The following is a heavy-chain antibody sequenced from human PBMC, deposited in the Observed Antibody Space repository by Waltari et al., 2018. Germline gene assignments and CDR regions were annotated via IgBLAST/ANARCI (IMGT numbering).Heavy chain of an antibody. CDR2: IYLTGTT. D-gene: IGHD6-19*01. J-gene: IGHJ4*02. V-gene: IGHV4-4*07. CDR1: GVSASSSF. CDR3: ARDSSGVPLDS. Sequence: QVHLQESGPRLVKPSETLSLTCTVSGVSASSSFWSWIRQPAGKGLQWIGRIYLTGTTNYNPSLKSRVTISVDTSKNEVSLKLNSVTAADTAIYYCARDSSGVPLDSWGQGTQVTVSS.